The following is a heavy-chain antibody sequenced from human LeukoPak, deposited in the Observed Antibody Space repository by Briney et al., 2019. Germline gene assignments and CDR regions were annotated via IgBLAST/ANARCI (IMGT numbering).Heavy chain of an antibody. CDR3: EADLSGGYRYWGMYAFDI. CDR1: GFTFTSSA. J-gene: IGHJ3*02. V-gene: IGHV1-58*01. Sequence: ASVKVSCKASGFTFTSSAVQWVRQARGQRLEWIGWIVVGSGNTNYAQKFQERVTITRDMSTSTAYMELSSLRSEDTAVYYCEADLSGGYRYWGMYAFDIWGQGTMVTVSS. D-gene: IGHD1-26*01. CDR2: IVVGSGNT.